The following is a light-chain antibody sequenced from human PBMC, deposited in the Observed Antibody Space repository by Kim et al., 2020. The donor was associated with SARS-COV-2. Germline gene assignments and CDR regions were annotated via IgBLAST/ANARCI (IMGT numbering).Light chain of an antibody. CDR2: WAS. Sequence: RATLHCKSIQTVLYNANNKNYLAWNQQKPGQAPKLLIYWASIRESGVSDRFSGSGSETDFTLTISSMQAEDVAVYDCQQYYSTPPSFGQGTKLEIK. J-gene: IGKJ2*03. V-gene: IGKV4-1*01. CDR3: QQYYSTPPS. CDR1: QTVLYNANNKNY.